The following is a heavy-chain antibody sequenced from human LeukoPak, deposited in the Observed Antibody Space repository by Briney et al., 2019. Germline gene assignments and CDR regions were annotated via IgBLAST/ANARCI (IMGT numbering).Heavy chain of an antibody. Sequence: SETLSLTCTVSGGSISSYYWSWIRQPPGKGLEWIGYIYYSGSTNYNPSLKSRVTISVDTSKNQFSLKLSSVTAADTAVYYCARLLNGRENFDYWGQGTLVTVSS. V-gene: IGHV4-59*08. J-gene: IGHJ4*02. CDR3: ARLLNGRENFDY. D-gene: IGHD2-8*01. CDR2: IYYSGST. CDR1: GGSISSYY.